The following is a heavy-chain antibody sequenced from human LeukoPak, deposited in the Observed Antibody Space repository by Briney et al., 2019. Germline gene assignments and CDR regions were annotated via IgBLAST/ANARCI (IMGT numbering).Heavy chain of an antibody. CDR2: INPNSGGT. J-gene: IGHJ4*02. V-gene: IGHV1-2*06. CDR3: ARSRYGGNSNDY. CDR1: GYTFTGYY. D-gene: IGHD4-23*01. Sequence: ASVQVSCKASGYTFTGYYMHWVRQAPGQGLEWMGRINPNSGGTNYAQKFQGRVTMTRDTSISTAYMELSRLRSDDTAVYYCARSRYGGNSNDYWGQGTLVTVSS.